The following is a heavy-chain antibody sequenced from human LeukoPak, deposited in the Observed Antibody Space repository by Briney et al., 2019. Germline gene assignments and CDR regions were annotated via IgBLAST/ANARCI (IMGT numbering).Heavy chain of an antibody. CDR3: ARDAKFHDAFDI. Sequence: PGGSLRLSCAASGFTFDDYGMSWVRQAPGKGLEWVANIKQDGSEKYYVDSVKGRFAISRDNAKNSLYLQMNSLRAEDTAVYYCARDAKFHDAFDIWGQGTMVTVSS. CDR1: GFTFDDYG. CDR2: IKQDGSEK. J-gene: IGHJ3*02. V-gene: IGHV3-7*05.